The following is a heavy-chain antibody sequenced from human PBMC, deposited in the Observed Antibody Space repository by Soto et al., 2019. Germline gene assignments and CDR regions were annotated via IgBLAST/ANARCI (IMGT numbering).Heavy chain of an antibody. J-gene: IGHJ2*01. D-gene: IGHD6-19*01. CDR2: ISHDGNIK. Sequence: QVQLVESGGGVVQPGRSLRLSCIASGFTFSTYSIHWVRQAPGKGLEWVAVISHDGNIKFYADSVKGRFTVSRDNFKNTLFLEMNSLRDEDTSVYYCAKESGWNNWYFDLWGRDTLVTVSS. CDR1: GFTFSTYS. V-gene: IGHV3-30*18. CDR3: AKESGWNNWYFDL.